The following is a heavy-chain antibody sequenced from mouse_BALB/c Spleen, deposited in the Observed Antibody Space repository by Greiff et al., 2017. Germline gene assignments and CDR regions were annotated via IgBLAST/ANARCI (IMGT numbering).Heavy chain of an antibody. CDR3: ASGRVRQDYYAMDY. V-gene: IGHV1-7*01. CDR1: GYSFTSYW. Sequence: QVQLKQSGPELAKPGPSVKMSCKASGYSFTSYWMHWVKQKPGQGLEWIGYINPSTGYTEYNQKFKDKATLTADKSSSTAYMQLSSLTSEDSAGYYCASGRVRQDYYAMDYWGQGTSVTVSS. J-gene: IGHJ4*01. D-gene: IGHD2-14*01. CDR2: INPSTGYT.